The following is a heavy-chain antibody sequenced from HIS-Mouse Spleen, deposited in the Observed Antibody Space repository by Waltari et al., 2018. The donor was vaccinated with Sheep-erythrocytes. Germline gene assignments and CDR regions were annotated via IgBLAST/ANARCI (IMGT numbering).Heavy chain of an antibody. J-gene: IGHJ3*02. Sequence: QVQLQESGPGLVKPSETLSLTCTVSGGSISSYYWSWIRQPPGKGLDWIGYIYYSGSTNPRRSLRMRVTVSVDTSKNRFSLKVLSVTAADTAVYYCAMFSRPRFWPVGATAFDIWGQGTMVTVSS. CDR1: GGSISSYY. CDR3: AMFSRPRFWPVGATAFDI. CDR2: IYYSGST. V-gene: IGHV4-59*08. D-gene: IGHD1-26*01.